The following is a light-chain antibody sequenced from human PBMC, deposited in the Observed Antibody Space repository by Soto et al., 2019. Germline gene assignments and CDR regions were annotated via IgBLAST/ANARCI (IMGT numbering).Light chain of an antibody. V-gene: IGKV1-39*01. Sequence: DIQMTQSPSSLSASVGDRVTITCRASQSISDYLNWYQQKPGQAPKLLMYGTSRLPSGVPSRFSGSGSGTHFTLTISSLQPEDFATYYCQQSYRIPPTFGQGTKVDIK. CDR2: GTS. CDR3: QQSYRIPPT. CDR1: QSISDY. J-gene: IGKJ1*01.